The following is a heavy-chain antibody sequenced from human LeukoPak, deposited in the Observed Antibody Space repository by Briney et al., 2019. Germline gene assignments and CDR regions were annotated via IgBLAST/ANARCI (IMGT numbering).Heavy chain of an antibody. V-gene: IGHV3-23*01. CDR3: ASWRTRIAAATLSGY. J-gene: IGHJ4*02. CDR1: GFTFSSHG. Sequence: GGSLRLSCAASGFTFSSHGMSWVRQAPGKGLEWVSTISGSGDNTYYADSVKGRFTISRDNSKNSLYLQMNSLRAEDTAVYYCASWRTRIAAATLSGYWGQGTLVTVSS. CDR2: ISGSGDNT. D-gene: IGHD6-13*01.